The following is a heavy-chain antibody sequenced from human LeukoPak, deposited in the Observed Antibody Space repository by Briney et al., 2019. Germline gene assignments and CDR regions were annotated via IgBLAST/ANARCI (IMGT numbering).Heavy chain of an antibody. CDR1: GFTFSSYS. CDR3: ARDSNSGSYWRQTTVNNWFDP. V-gene: IGHV3-21*01. J-gene: IGHJ5*02. CDR2: ISSSSSYI. Sequence: GGSLRLSCAASGFTFSSYSMNWVRQAPGKGLEWVSSISSSSSYIYYADSVKGRFTISRDNAKNSLYLQMNSLRAEDTAVYYCARDSNSGSYWRQTTVNNWFDPWGQGTLVTVSS. D-gene: IGHD1-26*01.